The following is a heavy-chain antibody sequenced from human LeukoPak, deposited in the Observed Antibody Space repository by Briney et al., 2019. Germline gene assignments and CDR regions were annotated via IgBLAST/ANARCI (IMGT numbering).Heavy chain of an antibody. CDR3: ARDPLGVLSYFDY. V-gene: IGHV3-33*01. CDR2: IWYDGSNR. J-gene: IGHJ4*02. D-gene: IGHD3-16*01. CDR1: GFIFSYYG. Sequence: GGSLRLSCAASGFIFSYYGMHWVRQAPGKGLEWVAVIWYDGSNRYYADSLKGRFTISRDNSKNALYLQMNSLTADDTAVYYCARDPLGVLSYFDYWGQGTLVTVSS.